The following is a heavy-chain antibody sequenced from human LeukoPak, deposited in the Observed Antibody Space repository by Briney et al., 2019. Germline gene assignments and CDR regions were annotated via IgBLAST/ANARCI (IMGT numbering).Heavy chain of an antibody. Sequence: ASVKVSCKASGYTFTGYYMHWVRQAPGQGLEWMGWINPNSGGTNYAQKFQGRVTMTRDTSISTAYMELSRLRSDDTAVYYCARVTLGIAVAGSYYYMDVWGKGTTVTVSS. CDR2: INPNSGGT. CDR3: ARVTLGIAVAGSYYYMDV. J-gene: IGHJ6*03. D-gene: IGHD6-19*01. CDR1: GYTFTGYY. V-gene: IGHV1-2*02.